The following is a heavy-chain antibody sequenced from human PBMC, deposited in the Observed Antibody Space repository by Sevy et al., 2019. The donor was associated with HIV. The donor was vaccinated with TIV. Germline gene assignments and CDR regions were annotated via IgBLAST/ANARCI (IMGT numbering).Heavy chain of an antibody. Sequence: GGSLRLSCAASGFTFSSYSMNWVRQAPGKGLEWVSYISSSSSTIYYADSVKGRFTISRDNAKNSLYLQMNSLRAEDTAGYYCARDIGYYDFWSGYSDYYGMDVWGQGTTVTVSS. V-gene: IGHV3-48*01. CDR1: GFTFSSYS. CDR2: ISSSSSTI. D-gene: IGHD3-3*01. J-gene: IGHJ6*02. CDR3: ARDIGYYDFWSGYSDYYGMDV.